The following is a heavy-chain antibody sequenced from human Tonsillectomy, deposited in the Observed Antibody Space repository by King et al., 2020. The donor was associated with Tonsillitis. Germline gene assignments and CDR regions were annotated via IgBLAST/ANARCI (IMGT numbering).Heavy chain of an antibody. CDR3: AKDLIDYYDSSGYLDY. D-gene: IGHD3-22*01. CDR1: GFTFSTYD. Sequence: VQSGRSLRLSCAASGFTFSTYDMHWVRQTPGKGLEWVAVISFDGSNKYYVDSVKGRFTISRDNSKNTLYLQMNSLRAEDTAVYFCAKDLIDYYDSSGYLDYWGQGTLVTVSS. J-gene: IGHJ4*02. V-gene: IGHV3-30*18. CDR2: ISFDGSNK.